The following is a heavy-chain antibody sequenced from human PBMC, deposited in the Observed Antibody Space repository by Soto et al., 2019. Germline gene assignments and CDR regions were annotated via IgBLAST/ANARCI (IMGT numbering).Heavy chain of an antibody. CDR3: ARVNYDFWSGYSYYYYMDV. Sequence: NPSETLSLTCTVSGGSISSGGYYWSWIRQHPGKGLEWIGYIYYSGSTYYNPSLKSRVTISVDTSKNQFSLKLSSVTAADTAVYYCARVNYDFWSGYSYYYYMDVWGKGTTVTVSS. V-gene: IGHV4-31*03. D-gene: IGHD3-3*01. CDR1: GGSISSGGYY. CDR2: IYYSGST. J-gene: IGHJ6*03.